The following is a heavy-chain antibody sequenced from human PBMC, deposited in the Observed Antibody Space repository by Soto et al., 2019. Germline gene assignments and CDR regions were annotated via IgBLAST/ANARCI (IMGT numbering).Heavy chain of an antibody. J-gene: IGHJ5*02. Sequence: SVKVSCKASGGTFSSYAISWVRQAPGQGLEWMGGIIPIFGTANYAQRFQGRVTITADESTSTAYMELSSLRSEDTAVYYCANSPQHGYSYGFNWFDPWGQGTLVTVSS. V-gene: IGHV1-69*13. D-gene: IGHD5-18*01. CDR1: GGTFSSYA. CDR3: ANSPQHGYSYGFNWFDP. CDR2: IIPIFGTA.